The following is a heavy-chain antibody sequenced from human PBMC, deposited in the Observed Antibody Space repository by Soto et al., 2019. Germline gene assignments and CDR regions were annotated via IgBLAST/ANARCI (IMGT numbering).Heavy chain of an antibody. CDR2: IIHLFGTA. V-gene: IGHV1-69*01. CDR3: ARPKGTYSSGYYYFDF. D-gene: IGHD6-19*01. Sequence: QVQLEQSGAAVKQPGSSVRVSCKTSGGTFSTYAINWVRQAPGQGLEWMGAIIHLFGTADYSQKFQGRVTITADESTSTAYMELSSLRSDDTAVYFCARPKGTYSSGYYYFDFWGQGTLVTVSS. CDR1: GGTFSTYA. J-gene: IGHJ4*02.